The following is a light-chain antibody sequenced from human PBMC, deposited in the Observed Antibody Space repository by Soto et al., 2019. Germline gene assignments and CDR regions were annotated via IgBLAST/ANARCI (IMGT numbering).Light chain of an antibody. CDR2: AAS. J-gene: IGKJ3*01. V-gene: IGKV1-39*01. Sequence: DIQLTQSPSSLSASVGDRVTITCRASQTIVNYLTWYQQKPGKAPNLLIYAASRLQSGFPSRFSGSGSATDFSLTISSLQPEDFATYFCQQSFSVPFTFGPGTKVDI. CDR3: QQSFSVPFT. CDR1: QTIVNY.